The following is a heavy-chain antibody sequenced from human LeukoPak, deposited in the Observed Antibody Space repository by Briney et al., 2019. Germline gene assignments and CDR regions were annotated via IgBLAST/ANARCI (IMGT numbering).Heavy chain of an antibody. Sequence: GGSLRLSCAASGFTFSSYSMNWVRQAPGKGLEWVSSISSSSSYIYYADSVKGRLTISRDNAKNSLYLRMNSLRAEDTAVYYCARDSCGGDCRDYWGQGTLVTVSS. CDR3: ARDSCGGDCRDY. CDR2: ISSSSSYI. D-gene: IGHD2-21*01. V-gene: IGHV3-21*01. CDR1: GFTFSSYS. J-gene: IGHJ4*02.